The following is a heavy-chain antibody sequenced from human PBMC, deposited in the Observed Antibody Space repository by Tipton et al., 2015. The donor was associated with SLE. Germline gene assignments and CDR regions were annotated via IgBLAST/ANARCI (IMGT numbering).Heavy chain of an antibody. CDR2: IYYSGST. J-gene: IGHJ4*02. CDR1: GGSISSSSYY. CDR3: ARDTGAIDY. V-gene: IGHV4-39*07. Sequence: TLSLTCTVSGGSISSSSYYWGWIRQPPGKGLEWIGSIYYSGSTNYNPSLKSRVTISVDTSKNQFSLKLSSVTAADTAIYYCARDTGAIDYWGQGTLVTVSS.